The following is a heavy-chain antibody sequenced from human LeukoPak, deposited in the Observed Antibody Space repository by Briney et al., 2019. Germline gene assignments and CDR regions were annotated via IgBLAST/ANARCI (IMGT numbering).Heavy chain of an antibody. CDR3: ARGVTYYYDSSGYLY. J-gene: IGHJ4*02. Sequence: PSQTLSLTCTVSGDSISSGSYYWSWIRQPAGKGLEWIARIHTSGSTNYNPSLKSRVTISADTSKNQFSLKLSSVTAADTAVYYCARGVTYYYDSSGYLYWGQGTLVTVSS. V-gene: IGHV4-61*02. CDR2: IHTSGST. CDR1: GDSISSGSYY. D-gene: IGHD3-22*01.